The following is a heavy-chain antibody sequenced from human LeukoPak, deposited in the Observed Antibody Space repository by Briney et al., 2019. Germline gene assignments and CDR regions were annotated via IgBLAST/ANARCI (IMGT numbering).Heavy chain of an antibody. CDR2: VIPILGIA. V-gene: IGHV1-69*04. D-gene: IGHD2-8*02. J-gene: IGHJ4*02. Sequence: SVKVSCKASGGTFSSYAISWVRQAPGQGLEWMGRVIPILGIANYAQKLQGRVTMTTDTSTSTAHMELRSLRSDDTAVYYCATAPGRVLGYYWGQGTLVTVSS. CDR1: GGTFSSYA. CDR3: ATAPGRVLGYY.